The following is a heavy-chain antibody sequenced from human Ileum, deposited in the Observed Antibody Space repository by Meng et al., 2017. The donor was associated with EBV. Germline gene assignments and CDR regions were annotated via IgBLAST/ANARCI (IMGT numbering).Heavy chain of an antibody. D-gene: IGHD1-7*01. Sequence: QGRLMGRGPGLFNTSGTLSLHCTVSGDSISSDIWWSWVRQPPGKGLEWIGEVYHRGDTNYNPSLKSRVDISVDKSKNQFYLSLFSVTAADTAVYYCGRDQGRELINHWGQGTLVTVSS. CDR1: GDSISSDIW. V-gene: IGHV4-4*02. CDR2: VYHRGDT. J-gene: IGHJ4*02. CDR3: GRDQGRELINH.